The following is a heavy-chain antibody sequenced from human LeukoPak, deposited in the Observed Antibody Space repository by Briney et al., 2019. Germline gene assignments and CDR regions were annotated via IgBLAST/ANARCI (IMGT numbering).Heavy chain of an antibody. Sequence: GGSLRLSCAASGFTFSSYSMNWIRQAPGKGLEWVSSISSSSSYIYYADSVKGRFTISRDNAKNSLYLQMNSLRAEDTAVYYCARDPRYSSGWYRGGNWFDPWGQGTLVTVSS. J-gene: IGHJ5*02. D-gene: IGHD6-19*01. CDR2: ISSSSSYI. CDR3: ARDPRYSSGWYRGGNWFDP. CDR1: GFTFSSYS. V-gene: IGHV3-21*01.